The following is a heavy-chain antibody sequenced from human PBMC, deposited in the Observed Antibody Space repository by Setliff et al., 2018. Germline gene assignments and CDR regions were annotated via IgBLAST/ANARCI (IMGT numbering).Heavy chain of an antibody. D-gene: IGHD3-22*01. CDR2: INPSGGST. V-gene: IGHV1-46*01. Sequence: ASVKVSCKASGYTFTSYYMHWVRQAPGQGLEWMGIINPSGGSTSYAQKLQGRVTMTTDTSTSTAYMELRSLRSDDTAVYYCARTYYYDSSGSVFDYWGQGTLVTVSS. CDR1: GYTFTSYY. J-gene: IGHJ4*02. CDR3: ARTYYYDSSGSVFDY.